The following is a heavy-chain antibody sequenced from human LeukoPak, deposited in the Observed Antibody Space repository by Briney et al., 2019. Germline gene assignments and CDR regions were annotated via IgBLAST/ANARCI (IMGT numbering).Heavy chain of an antibody. J-gene: IGHJ4*02. CDR3: ARHRSYSTMTAFDY. Sequence: SETLSHTCPVSGVSISSYYWSWIRQPPGKGLEWVGYIYYSGSTNYNPSLKSRVTISVDTSKNQFSLRLNSVTAADTAVYYCARHRSYSTMTAFDYWGRGTLVTVSS. CDR1: GVSISSYY. V-gene: IGHV4-59*08. CDR2: IYYSGST. D-gene: IGHD3-22*01.